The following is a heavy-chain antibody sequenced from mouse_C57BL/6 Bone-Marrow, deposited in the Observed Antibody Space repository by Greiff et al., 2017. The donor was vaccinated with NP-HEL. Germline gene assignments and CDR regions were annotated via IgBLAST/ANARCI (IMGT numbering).Heavy chain of an antibody. Sequence: QVQLQQSGPELVKPGASVKISCKASGYAFSSSWMNWVKQRPGKGLEWIGRIYPGDGDTNYNGKFKGKATLTADKSSSTAYMQLSSLISEDSAVYFCARRNYGSTPMDYWGQGTSVTVSS. CDR2: IYPGDGDT. V-gene: IGHV1-82*01. J-gene: IGHJ4*01. CDR1: GYAFSSSW. D-gene: IGHD1-1*01. CDR3: ARRNYGSTPMDY.